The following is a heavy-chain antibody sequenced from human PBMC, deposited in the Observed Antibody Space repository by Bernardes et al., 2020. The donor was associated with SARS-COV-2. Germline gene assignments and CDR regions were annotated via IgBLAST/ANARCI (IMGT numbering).Heavy chain of an antibody. CDR2: VYVAGTT. CDR3: ARGQRGFHYMDA. V-gene: IGHV3-66*02. Sequence: GGSLRLSCAASGFTVSSYDMTWVRQAPGKGLEWVSVVYVAGTTHYADSVRGRFTISRDNSKSTVYLQMNSLGAEDTAVYYCARGQRGFHYMDAWGKGTTVTVSS. J-gene: IGHJ6*03. CDR1: GFTVSSYD.